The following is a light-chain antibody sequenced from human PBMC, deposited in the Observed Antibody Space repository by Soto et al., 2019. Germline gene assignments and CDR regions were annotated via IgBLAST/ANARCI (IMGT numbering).Light chain of an antibody. J-gene: IGKJ3*01. CDR2: GAS. V-gene: IGKV3-20*01. CDR1: QSVSSSY. Sequence: EIVLTQSPGTLSLSPGERATISCRASQSVSSSYLAWYQQKPGQAPRLLIYGASSRATGIPDRFSGSGSGTDFTLTISRLEPEDFAVYYCQQYGSSPLTFGPGTRWIS. CDR3: QQYGSSPLT.